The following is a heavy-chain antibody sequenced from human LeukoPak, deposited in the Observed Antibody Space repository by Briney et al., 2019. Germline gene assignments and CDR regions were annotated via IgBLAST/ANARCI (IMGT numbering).Heavy chain of an antibody. D-gene: IGHD3-3*01. J-gene: IGHJ6*03. Sequence: SETLSLTCTVSGGSISSYYWSWIRQPAGKGLEWIGRIYTSGSTNYNPSLKSRVTMSVDTSKNQFSLKLSSVTAADTAVYYCARHLSQYYDFWSGYPNPKYYYYMDVWGKGTTVTVSS. CDR2: IYTSGST. CDR1: GGSISSYY. V-gene: IGHV4-4*07. CDR3: ARHLSQYYDFWSGYPNPKYYYYMDV.